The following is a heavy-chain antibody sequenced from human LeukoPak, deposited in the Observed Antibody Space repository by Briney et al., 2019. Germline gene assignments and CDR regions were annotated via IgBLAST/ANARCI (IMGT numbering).Heavy chain of an antibody. J-gene: IGHJ5*02. CDR3: ARDADMVRGVIISPAWFDP. D-gene: IGHD3-10*01. Sequence: GGSLRLSCAASGFTFSSYAMSWVRQAPGKGLEWVSAISGTGGRTYYADSVKGRFTISRDNSKNTLYLQMNSLRAEDTAVYYCARDADMVRGVIISPAWFDPWGQGTLVTVSS. CDR2: ISGTGGRT. CDR1: GFTFSSYA. V-gene: IGHV3-23*01.